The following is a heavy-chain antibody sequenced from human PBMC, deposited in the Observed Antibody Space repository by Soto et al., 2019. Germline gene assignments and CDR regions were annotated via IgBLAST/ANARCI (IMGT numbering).Heavy chain of an antibody. CDR1: GFTFTDYA. CDR2: ISGSGGST. Sequence: GGSLRLSCAAAGFTFTDYAMTWVRQAPGKGLDWVSSISGSGGSTYYTDSVKGRFTISRDNSKNTLYLQMHGLRAEDTAVYYCAKDRGGVLAPSYFDNWGQGTLVTVSS. J-gene: IGHJ4*02. D-gene: IGHD2-8*01. V-gene: IGHV3-23*01. CDR3: AKDRGGVLAPSYFDN.